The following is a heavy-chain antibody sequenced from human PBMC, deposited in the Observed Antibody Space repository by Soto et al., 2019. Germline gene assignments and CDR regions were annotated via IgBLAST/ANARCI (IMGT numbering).Heavy chain of an antibody. D-gene: IGHD3-22*01. V-gene: IGHV3-53*04. J-gene: IGHJ4*02. CDR3: AREYYYDSSGYYFDY. Sequence: PGGSMRLSCGASGFPVGGNDVSWVRQAPGKGLEWVSVIYSGGSTYYADSVKGRFTISRHNSKNTLYLQMNSLRAEDTAVYYCAREYYYDSSGYYFDYWGQGTLVTVSS. CDR2: IYSGGST. CDR1: GFPVGGND.